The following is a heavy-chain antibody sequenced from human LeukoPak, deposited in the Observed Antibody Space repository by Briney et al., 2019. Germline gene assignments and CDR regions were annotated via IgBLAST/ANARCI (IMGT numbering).Heavy chain of an antibody. D-gene: IGHD6-6*01. CDR2: IKQDGSEE. Sequence: GGSLRLSCAASGFTFSSYWMSWVRQAPGKGLEWVANIKQDGSEEYYVDSVKGRFTISRDNAKNSLYLQMNSLRAEDTAVYYCARRTRQLVRGYYYYYGMDVWGQGTTVTVSS. CDR1: GFTFSSYW. CDR3: ARRTRQLVRGYYYYYGMDV. J-gene: IGHJ6*02. V-gene: IGHV3-7*05.